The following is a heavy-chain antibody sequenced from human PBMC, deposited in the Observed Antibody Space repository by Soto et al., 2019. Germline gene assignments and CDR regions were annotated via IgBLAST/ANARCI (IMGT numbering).Heavy chain of an antibody. CDR3: ARTPFITIFGVVIYNWFDP. J-gene: IGHJ5*02. CDR1: GGSISSGGYY. V-gene: IGHV4-31*03. Sequence: QVQLQESGPGLVKPSQTLSLTCTVSGGSISSGGYYWSWIRQHPGKGLEWIGYIYYSGSTYYNPSLKSRVTISVDTSKNQFSLKLRSVTAADTAVYYCARTPFITIFGVVIYNWFDPWGQGTLVTVSS. CDR2: IYYSGST. D-gene: IGHD3-3*01.